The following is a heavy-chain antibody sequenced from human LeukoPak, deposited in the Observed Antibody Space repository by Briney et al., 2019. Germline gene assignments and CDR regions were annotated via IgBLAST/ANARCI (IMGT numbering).Heavy chain of an antibody. CDR1: GYSFSNDW. CDR3: PRRGCNGGSCYGY. CDR2: IYPGDSDT. J-gene: IGHJ4*02. D-gene: IGHD2-15*01. V-gene: IGHV5-51*01. Sequence: GEPLEISWKGSGYSFSNDWIGWVRQMPGKGLEWMGIIYPGDSDTRYSPSFQGQVTISADKSIGTAYLQWSSLEASDTAMYYCPRRGCNGGSCYGYWGQGTLVTVSS.